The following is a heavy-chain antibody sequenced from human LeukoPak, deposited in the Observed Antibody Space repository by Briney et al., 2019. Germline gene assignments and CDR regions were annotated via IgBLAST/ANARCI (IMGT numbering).Heavy chain of an antibody. J-gene: IGHJ4*02. CDR1: GGSISSGDYY. D-gene: IGHD3-10*01. CDR2: IYYSGST. Sequence: SETLSLTCTVSGGSISSGDYYWSWTRQPPGKGLEWIGYIYYSGSTYYNPSLKSRVTISVDTSKNQFSLKLSSVTAADTAVYYCARVLTMVRGVIYIFDYWGQGILVTVSS. V-gene: IGHV4-30-4*01. CDR3: ARVLTMVRGVIYIFDY.